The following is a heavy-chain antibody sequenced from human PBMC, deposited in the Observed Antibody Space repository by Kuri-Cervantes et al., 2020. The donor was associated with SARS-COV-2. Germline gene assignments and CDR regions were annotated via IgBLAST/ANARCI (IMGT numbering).Heavy chain of an antibody. D-gene: IGHD5-12*01. CDR3: ARDQYSGYETYGMDV. CDR2: ISYDGSNK. CDR1: GFTFSSYA. Sequence: GGSLRLSCAASGFTFSSYAMHWVRQAPGKGLEWVAVISYDGSNKYYADSVKGRFSISRDNSKNTLYLQMNSLRAEDTAVYHCARDQYSGYETYGMDVWGQGTTVTVSS. V-gene: IGHV3-30-3*01. J-gene: IGHJ6*02.